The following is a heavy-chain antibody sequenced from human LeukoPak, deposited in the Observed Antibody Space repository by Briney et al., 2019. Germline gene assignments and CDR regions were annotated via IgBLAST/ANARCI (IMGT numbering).Heavy chain of an antibody. J-gene: IGHJ3*02. CDR3: ARRYDWPSDAFDI. CDR1: GGSISSSSYY. Sequence: PSETLSLTCTVSGGSISSSSYYWGWIRQPPGKGLEWIGSTYYSGSTYYNPSLKSRVTISVDTSKNQFSLKLSSVTAADTAVYYCARRYDWPSDAFDIWGQGTMVTVSS. CDR2: TYYSGST. V-gene: IGHV4-39*07. D-gene: IGHD1-20*01.